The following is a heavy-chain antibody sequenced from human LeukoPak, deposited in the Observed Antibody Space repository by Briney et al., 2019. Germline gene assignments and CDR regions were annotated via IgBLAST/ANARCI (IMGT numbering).Heavy chain of an antibody. Sequence: SETLSLTCAVYGGSFSGYYWSWIRQPPGKGLEWIGEINHSGSTNYNPSLKSRVTISVDTSKNQFSLKLSSVTAADTAVYYCAGCPALGGGTYYFCFWGQGTLVTVSS. CDR1: GGSFSGYY. CDR2: INHSGST. CDR3: AGCPALGGGTYYFCF. D-gene: IGHD3-16*01. J-gene: IGHJ4*02. V-gene: IGHV4-34*01.